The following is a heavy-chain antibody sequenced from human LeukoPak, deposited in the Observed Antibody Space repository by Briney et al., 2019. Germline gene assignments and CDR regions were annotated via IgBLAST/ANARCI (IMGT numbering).Heavy chain of an antibody. Sequence: SETLSLTCAVYGGSFSGYYWSWIRQPPGKGLEWIGEINHSGSTNYNPSLKSRVTISVDTSKNQFSLKLSSVTAADTAVYYCARSGGPLNWFDPWGQGTLVTVSS. CDR1: GGSFSGYY. CDR3: ARSGGPLNWFDP. V-gene: IGHV4-34*01. J-gene: IGHJ5*02. CDR2: INHSGST.